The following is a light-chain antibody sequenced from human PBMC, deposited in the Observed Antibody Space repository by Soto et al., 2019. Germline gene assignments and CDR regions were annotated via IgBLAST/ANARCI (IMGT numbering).Light chain of an antibody. CDR2: AAS. V-gene: IGKV1-12*01. CDR3: NQANSFPLT. J-gene: IGKJ4*01. CDR1: QGISSW. Sequence: DIQMTQSPSSVSASVGDRVTITCRASQGISSWLAWYQQKPGKAPKILIYAASSLQSGVPYRFSGRGSSTNITSTISSLQTEDFATYHCNQANSFPLTFGGGTKVEIK.